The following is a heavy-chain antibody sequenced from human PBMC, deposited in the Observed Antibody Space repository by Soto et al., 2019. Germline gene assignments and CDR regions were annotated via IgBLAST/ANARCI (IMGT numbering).Heavy chain of an antibody. V-gene: IGHV4-59*08. Sequence: SETLSLTCTVSGGSISSYYWSWIRQPPGKGLEWIGYIYYSGSTNYNPSLKSRVTISVDTSKNQFSLKLSSVTAADTAVYYCARTPRFNLDYYYYYMDVWGKGTTVTVSS. D-gene: IGHD1-1*01. CDR1: GGSISSYY. CDR3: ARTPRFNLDYYYYYMDV. CDR2: IYYSGST. J-gene: IGHJ6*03.